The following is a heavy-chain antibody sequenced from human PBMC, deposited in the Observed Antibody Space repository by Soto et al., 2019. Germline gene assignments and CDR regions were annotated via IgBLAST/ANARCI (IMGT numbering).Heavy chain of an antibody. CDR1: GYSISSGYY. V-gene: IGHV4-38-2*01. Sequence: SETLSLTCAVSGYSISSGYYWGWIRQPPGKGLEWIGSIYHSGSTYYNPSLKSRVTISVDTSKSQFSLKLSSVTAADTAVYYCASDIAARNYDFDYWGQGTLVTVSS. D-gene: IGHD6-6*01. CDR3: ASDIAARNYDFDY. CDR2: IYHSGST. J-gene: IGHJ4*02.